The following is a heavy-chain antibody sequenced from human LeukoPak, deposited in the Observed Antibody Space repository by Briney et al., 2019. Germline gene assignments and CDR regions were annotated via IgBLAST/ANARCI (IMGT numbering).Heavy chain of an antibody. J-gene: IGHJ4*02. CDR2: INPNSGGT. CDR1: RYTFTGYY. V-gene: IGHV1-2*02. D-gene: IGHD2-2*01. Sequence: ASVKVSCKASRYTFTGYYMHWVRQAPGQGLEWMGWINPNSGGTNYAQKFQGRVTMTRDTSISTAYMELSRLRSDDTAVYYCARDFDCSSTSCYGTFDYWGQGTLVTVSS. CDR3: ARDFDCSSTSCYGTFDY.